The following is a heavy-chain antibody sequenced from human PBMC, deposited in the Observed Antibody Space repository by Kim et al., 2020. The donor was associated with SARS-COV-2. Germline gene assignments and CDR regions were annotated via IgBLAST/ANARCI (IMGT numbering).Heavy chain of an antibody. CDR2: ISSSSYI. D-gene: IGHD5-12*01. CDR1: GFTFSSYS. V-gene: IGHV3-21*01. Sequence: GGSLRLSCAASGFTFSSYSMNWVRQAPGKGLEWVSSISSSSYIYYADSVKGRFTISRDNAKNSLYLQMNSLRAEDTAVYYCARDGEDSGYRLYQFDYWGQGTLVTVSS. J-gene: IGHJ4*02. CDR3: ARDGEDSGYRLYQFDY.